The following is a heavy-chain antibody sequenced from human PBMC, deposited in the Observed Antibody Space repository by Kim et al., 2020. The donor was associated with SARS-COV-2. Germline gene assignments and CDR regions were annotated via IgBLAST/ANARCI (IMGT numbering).Heavy chain of an antibody. CDR3: ARGPDSGYDYCDY. V-gene: IGHV4-34*01. D-gene: IGHD5-12*01. Sequence: STPPLRSRVTISVATSKNQFSLKLSSVTAADTAVYYCARGPDSGYDYCDYWGQGTLVTVSS. J-gene: IGHJ4*02.